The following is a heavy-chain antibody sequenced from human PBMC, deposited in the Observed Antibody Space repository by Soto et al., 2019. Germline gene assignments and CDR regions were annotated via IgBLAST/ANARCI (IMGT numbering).Heavy chain of an antibody. J-gene: IGHJ5*02. CDR2: IYYSGST. V-gene: IGHV4-59*08. D-gene: IGHD3-9*01. Sequence: PSETLSLTCTVSGGSISNYYWSWIRQPPGKGLECIGYIYYSGSTNYNPSLKSRVTISVDTSKNQFSLKLSSVTAADTAVYYCARHARYYDILTGYSTLSWFDPWGQGTLVTVSS. CDR3: ARHARYYDILTGYSTLSWFDP. CDR1: GGSISNYY.